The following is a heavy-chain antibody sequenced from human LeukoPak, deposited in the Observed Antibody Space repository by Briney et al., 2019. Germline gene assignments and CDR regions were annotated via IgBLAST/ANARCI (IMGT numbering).Heavy chain of an antibody. CDR2: IYHSGST. CDR1: GGSISSSNYY. Sequence: SETLSLTCTVSGGSISSSNYYWGWIRQPPGKGLEWIGSIYHSGSTYYNPSLKSRVTISVDTSKNQFSLKLSSVTAADTAVYYCARDYRILNQALDVWGKGTTVTVSS. V-gene: IGHV4-39*07. D-gene: IGHD3-16*02. J-gene: IGHJ6*04. CDR3: ARDYRILNQALDV.